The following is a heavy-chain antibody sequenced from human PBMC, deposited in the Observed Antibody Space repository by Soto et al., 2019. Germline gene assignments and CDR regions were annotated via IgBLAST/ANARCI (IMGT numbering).Heavy chain of an antibody. Sequence: KPSETLSLTCTVSGGSVSSGSYYWSWIRQPPGKGLEWIGYIYYSGSTNYNPSLKSRVTISVDTSKNQFSLKLSSVTAADTAVYYCARGGPSYYDSSGYTYYFDYWGQGTLVTVSS. CDR3: ARGGPSYYDSSGYTYYFDY. D-gene: IGHD3-22*01. J-gene: IGHJ4*02. CDR1: GGSVSSGSYY. V-gene: IGHV4-61*01. CDR2: IYYSGST.